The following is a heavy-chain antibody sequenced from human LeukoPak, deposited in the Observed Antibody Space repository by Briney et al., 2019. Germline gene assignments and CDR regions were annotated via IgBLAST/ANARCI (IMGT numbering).Heavy chain of an antibody. D-gene: IGHD3-22*01. CDR3: ARLYYYDSNGYYWYFDR. Sequence: SVKVSCKASGGTFSRYAISWVRQAPGQRLEWMGGIIPTFGTANYAQKFQGRVTITADESTTTAYMELSSLRSEDTAVYYCARLYYYDSNGYYWYFDRWGRGRLLSVSS. CDR2: IIPTFGTA. J-gene: IGHJ2*01. V-gene: IGHV1-69*01. CDR1: GGTFSRYA.